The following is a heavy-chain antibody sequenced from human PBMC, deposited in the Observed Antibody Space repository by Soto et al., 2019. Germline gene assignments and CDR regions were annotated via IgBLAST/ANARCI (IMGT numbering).Heavy chain of an antibody. CDR2: INPNSGGT. J-gene: IGHJ3*02. Sequence: GASVKVSCKASGYTFTGYYMHWVRQAPGQGLEWMGWINPNSGGTNYAQKFQGWATMTRDTSISTAYMELSRLRSDDTAVYYCARGGGVRTTPRAFDIWGQGTMVTVSS. CDR1: GYTFTGYY. V-gene: IGHV1-2*04. CDR3: ARGGGVRTTPRAFDI. D-gene: IGHD1-1*01.